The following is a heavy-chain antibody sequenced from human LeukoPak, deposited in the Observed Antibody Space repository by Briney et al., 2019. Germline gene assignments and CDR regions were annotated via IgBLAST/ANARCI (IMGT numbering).Heavy chain of an antibody. V-gene: IGHV3-30*18. CDR1: GFTFSSNG. J-gene: IGHJ4*02. CDR3: AKDQLDY. D-gene: IGHD5-24*01. Sequence: PAGSLRLSCAASGFTFSSNGMHWVRQAPGMGLEWVAVISYDGSNKYYADSVKGRFTISRDNSKNTLYLQMNSLRAEDTAVYYCAKDQLDYWGQGTLVTVSS. CDR2: ISYDGSNK.